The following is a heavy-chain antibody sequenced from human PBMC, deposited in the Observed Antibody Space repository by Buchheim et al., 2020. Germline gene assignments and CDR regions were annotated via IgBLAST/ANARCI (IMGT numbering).Heavy chain of an antibody. J-gene: IGHJ4*02. Sequence: EVQVVESGGGLVQPGGSLRLSCAASGFTFGRYWMHWVRQAPGGALVWVSRINEDGSHTTYTDSVKGPFTISRDNAKNTLYLQMNSLTAEDTAVYYCSKDMSGAEDSWGQGTL. CDR2: INEDGSHT. D-gene: IGHD2-15*01. CDR3: SKDMSGAEDS. CDR1: GFTFGRYW. V-gene: IGHV3-74*03.